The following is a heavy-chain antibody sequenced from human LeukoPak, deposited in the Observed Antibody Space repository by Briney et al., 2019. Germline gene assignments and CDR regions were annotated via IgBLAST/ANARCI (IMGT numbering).Heavy chain of an antibody. CDR1: GGTFNSYA. CDR3: ARHMTTVVTSLDN. J-gene: IGHJ4*02. Sequence: ASVKVSCKASGGTFNSYAISWVRQAPGQGLQWMGWISVYNGKTKYGPLQGRVTMTTDTSTDTAYMELRGLSSDDTAMYYCARHMTTVVTSLDNWGQGTLVIVSS. V-gene: IGHV1-18*01. CDR2: ISVYNGKT. D-gene: IGHD4-23*01.